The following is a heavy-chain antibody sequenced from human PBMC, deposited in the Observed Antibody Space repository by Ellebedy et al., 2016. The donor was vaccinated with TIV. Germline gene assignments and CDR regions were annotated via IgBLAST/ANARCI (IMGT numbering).Heavy chain of an antibody. Sequence: GGSLRLSXATSGIRFGDFFMSWVRRAPGRGLQWVSTISAGGDDTYLADSVKGRFTISRDNSRNILYLQMSSLRDEDSAIYYCREGHYSDVWGQGTQVTVSA. J-gene: IGHJ4*02. CDR1: GIRFGDFF. V-gene: IGHV3-23*01. CDR3: REGHYSDV. CDR2: ISAGGDDT.